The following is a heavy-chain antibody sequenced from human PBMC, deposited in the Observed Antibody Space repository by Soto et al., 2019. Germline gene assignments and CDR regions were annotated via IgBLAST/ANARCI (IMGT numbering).Heavy chain of an antibody. Sequence: LRLSCSASGFTFSEYSMHWVRQAPGKGLQYVSTISGSGGSTYYADSVKGRFTISRDNSKNTLYLQMNSLRAEDTAVYYCAKSYDVYWGQGTLVTVSS. CDR1: GFTFSEYS. D-gene: IGHD5-12*01. CDR2: ISGSGGST. CDR3: AKSYDVY. V-gene: IGHV3-64*04. J-gene: IGHJ4*02.